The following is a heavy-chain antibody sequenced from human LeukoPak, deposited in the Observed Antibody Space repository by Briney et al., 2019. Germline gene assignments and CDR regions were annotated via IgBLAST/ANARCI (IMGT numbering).Heavy chain of an antibody. Sequence: PGGSLRPSCAASGFTFSSYGMHWVRQAPGKGLEWVAVIWYDGSNKYYADSVKGRFTISRDNSKNTLYLQMNSLRAEDTAVYYCARDTVSGSGSYYLYYYYYGMDVWGQGTTVTVSS. V-gene: IGHV3-33*08. CDR3: ARDTVSGSGSYYLYYYYYGMDV. J-gene: IGHJ6*02. D-gene: IGHD3-10*01. CDR1: GFTFSSYG. CDR2: IWYDGSNK.